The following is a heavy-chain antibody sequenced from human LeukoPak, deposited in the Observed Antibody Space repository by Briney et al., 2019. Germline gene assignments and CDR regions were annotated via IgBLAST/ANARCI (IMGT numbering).Heavy chain of an antibody. J-gene: IGHJ6*03. Sequence: ASVKVSCKASGYTFTSYDINWARQATGQGLEWMGWMNPNSGNTGYAQKFQGRVTITRNTSISTAYMELSSLRSEDTAVYYCARGYYYYYMDVWGKGTTVTVSS. CDR1: GYTFTSYD. CDR2: MNPNSGNT. V-gene: IGHV1-8*03. CDR3: ARGYYYYYMDV.